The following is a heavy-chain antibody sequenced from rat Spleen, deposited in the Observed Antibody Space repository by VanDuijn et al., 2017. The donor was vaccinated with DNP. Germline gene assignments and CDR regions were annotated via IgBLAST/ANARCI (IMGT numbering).Heavy chain of an antibody. V-gene: IGHV5S10*01. CDR2: IIYDGSRT. CDR1: GFTFSNYN. D-gene: IGHD1-11*01. J-gene: IGHJ2*01. CDR3: ATTTEGIGFDY. Sequence: EVQLVESGGGLVQPGRSMKLSCAASGFTFSNYNMAWVRQAPKKGLEWVATIIYDGSRTFYRDSVKGRFTISRDNAKRTLSLQMDSLRSEDTATYYCATTTEGIGFDYWGQGVMVTVSS.